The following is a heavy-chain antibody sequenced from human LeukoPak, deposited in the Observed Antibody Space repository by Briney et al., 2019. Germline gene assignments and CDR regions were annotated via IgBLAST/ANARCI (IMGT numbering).Heavy chain of an antibody. CDR2: ISGNGLQT. Sequence: GGSLRLSFSASGLTFSRFAMTWVRHLPRKSLWWVSTISGNGLQTFYADSVEGRFSVSRDNSKNIVYLQMDSLRADDSALYSCAKDANYLDSSGYFIPFDYWGQGTLVTVAS. J-gene: IGHJ4*02. D-gene: IGHD3-22*01. CDR3: AKDANYLDSSGYFIPFDY. V-gene: IGHV3-23*01. CDR1: GLTFSRFA.